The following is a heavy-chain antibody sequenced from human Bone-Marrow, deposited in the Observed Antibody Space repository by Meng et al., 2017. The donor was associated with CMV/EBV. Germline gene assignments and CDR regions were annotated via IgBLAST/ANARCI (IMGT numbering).Heavy chain of an antibody. CDR1: GYY. CDR2: IYYSGST. D-gene: IGHD2-2*01. J-gene: IGHJ5*02. CDR3: ARAPVCSSTSCYRGVGDWFDP. Sequence: GYYWSWIRQHPGKGLEWIGYIYYSGSTYYHPSLKSRVTISVDTSKNQFSLKLSSVTAADTAVYYCARAPVCSSTSCYRGVGDWFDPWGQGTLVTVSS. V-gene: IGHV4-31*02.